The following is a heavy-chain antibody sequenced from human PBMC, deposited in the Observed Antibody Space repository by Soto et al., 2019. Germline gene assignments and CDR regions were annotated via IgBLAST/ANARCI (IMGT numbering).Heavy chain of an antibody. CDR1: GFTFSSYA. CDR2: ISYDGSNK. CDR3: ARATGAEDDFCDY. J-gene: IGHJ4*02. V-gene: IGHV3-30-3*01. Sequence: GGSLRLSCAASGFTFSSYAMHWVRQAPGKGLEWVAVISYDGSNKYYADSVKGRFTISRDNSKNTLYLQMNSLRAEDTAVYYCARATGAEDDFCDYWGQGTLVTVSS. D-gene: IGHD3-3*01.